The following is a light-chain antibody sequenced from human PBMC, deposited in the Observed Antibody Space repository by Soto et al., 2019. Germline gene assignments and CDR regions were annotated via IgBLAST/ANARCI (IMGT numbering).Light chain of an antibody. J-gene: IGKJ1*01. Sequence: ETVMTHSPATLSVSPCERATLSCSSSQSVYSSLAWYQQKPGQAPRLLIYGASTRATGIPARFSGSGSGTEFTLTISRLQSEDFAVYYCQQYNNWPPWKFGKGTKGDIK. CDR1: QSVYSS. V-gene: IGKV3-15*01. CDR2: GAS. CDR3: QQYNNWPPWK.